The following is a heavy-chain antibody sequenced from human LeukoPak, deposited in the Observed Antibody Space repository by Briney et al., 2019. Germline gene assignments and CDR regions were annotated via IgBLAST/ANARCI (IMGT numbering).Heavy chain of an antibody. CDR2: ISSSSSTI. CDR3: ARDSFAETTMYGY. V-gene: IGHV3-48*04. D-gene: IGHD4-17*01. CDR1: GFTFSSYS. J-gene: IGHJ4*02. Sequence: GGSLRLSCAASGFTFSSYSMNWVRQAPGKGLEWVSYISSSSSTIYYADSVKGRFTISRDNAKNSLYLQMNSLRAEDTAVYYCARDSFAETTMYGYWGQGTLVTVSS.